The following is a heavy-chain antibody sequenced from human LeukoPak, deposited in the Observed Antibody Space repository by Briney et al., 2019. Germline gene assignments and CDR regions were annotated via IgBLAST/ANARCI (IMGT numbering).Heavy chain of an antibody. Sequence: ASETLSLTCTVSGGSISSGNYYWSWIRQHPGKGLEWIGTIYYSGSTYYNVSLKSRVTISVDTSRNQFSLKLSSVTAADTAVYYCARHSRSVDYGSGSYTWDYWGQGTLVTVSS. J-gene: IGHJ4*02. CDR3: ARHSRSVDYGSGSYTWDY. D-gene: IGHD3-10*01. V-gene: IGHV4-39*01. CDR1: GGSISSGNYY. CDR2: IYYSGST.